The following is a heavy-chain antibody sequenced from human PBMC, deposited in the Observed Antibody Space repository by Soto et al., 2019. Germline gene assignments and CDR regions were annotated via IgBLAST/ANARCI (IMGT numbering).Heavy chain of an antibody. J-gene: IGHJ4*02. CDR2: INTDNGNT. CDR3: ARAPSGYYFDN. CDR1: GYTFTSYA. D-gene: IGHD3-10*01. Sequence: QVQLVQSGDEVKKPGASVKLSCKASGYTFTSYAIHWVRQAPGQRLECMGWINTDNGNTKYSQKFQGRVTITRDTSASTAYMELSSLTSEDTAVYFCARAPSGYYFDNWGQGTLVTVSS. V-gene: IGHV1-3*04.